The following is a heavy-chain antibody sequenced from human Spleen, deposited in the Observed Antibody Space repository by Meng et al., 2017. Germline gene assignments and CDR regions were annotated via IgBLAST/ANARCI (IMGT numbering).Heavy chain of an antibody. Sequence: QVQLQRWAPGLLKPSETLSLTCAVYGGSFSGYYWSWIRQPPGKGLEWIGEINHSGSTNYNPSLKSRVTISVDTSKNQFSLKLSSVTAADTAVYYCAANSVTTLYFWGQGTLVTVSS. D-gene: IGHD4-17*01. CDR2: INHSGST. CDR1: GGSFSGYY. J-gene: IGHJ4*02. CDR3: AANSVTTLYF. V-gene: IGHV4-34*01.